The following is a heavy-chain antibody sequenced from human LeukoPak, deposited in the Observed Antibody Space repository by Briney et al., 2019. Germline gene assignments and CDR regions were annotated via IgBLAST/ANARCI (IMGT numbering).Heavy chain of an antibody. D-gene: IGHD3-16*02. J-gene: IGHJ5*02. CDR1: GGSFSGYY. V-gene: IGHV4-34*01. CDR2: INHSGST. CDR3: ARMITFGGVIVVNWFDP. Sequence: SETLSLTCAVYGGSFSGYYWSWIRQPPGKGLEWIGEINHSGSTNYNPSLMSRVTISVDTSKNQFSLKLSSVTAADTAVYYCARMITFGGVIVVNWFDPWGQGTLVTVSS.